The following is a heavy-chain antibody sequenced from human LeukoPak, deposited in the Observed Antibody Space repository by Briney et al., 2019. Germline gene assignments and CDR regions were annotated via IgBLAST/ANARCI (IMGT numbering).Heavy chain of an antibody. CDR3: AGITGYGGGSLRY. CDR2: INHTGNT. D-gene: IGHD4-23*01. V-gene: IGHV4-34*01. CDR1: GGSFTGYY. J-gene: IGHJ4*02. Sequence: SETLSLTCSVDGGSFTGYYWTWIRQPPGKGLEWIGEINHTGNTNYNPSLKSRVTLSIDMSKKQFSLHLTSLTAADTAVYYCAGITGYGGGSLRYWGQGTLVAISS.